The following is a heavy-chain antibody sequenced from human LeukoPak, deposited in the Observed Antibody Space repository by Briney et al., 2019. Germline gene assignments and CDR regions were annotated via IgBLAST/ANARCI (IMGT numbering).Heavy chain of an antibody. V-gene: IGHV3-23*01. CDR1: GFTFSSYA. J-gene: IGHJ6*03. CDR3: AKDEAPRWYYYYMDV. D-gene: IGHD4-23*01. Sequence: PGGSLRLSCAASGFTFSSYAMSWVRQAPGKGLEWVSAISGSGGSTYFADSVKGRFTISRDNSKNTLYLQMNSLRAEDTAVYYCAKDEAPRWYYYYMDVWGKGTTVTVSS. CDR2: ISGSGGST.